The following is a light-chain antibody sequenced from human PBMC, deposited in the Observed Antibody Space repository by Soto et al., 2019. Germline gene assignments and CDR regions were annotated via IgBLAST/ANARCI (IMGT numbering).Light chain of an antibody. CDR2: GNS. CDR1: SANIGAGYD. J-gene: IGLJ3*02. CDR3: QSYDSSLSGSV. Sequence: QPVLTQPPSVAGAPGQRVTISCTASSANIGAGYDVHWYQQLPGTAPKLLIYGNSNRPSGVPDRFSGSKSGTSASLAITGLQAEDEADYYCQSYDSSLSGSVFGGGTQLTVL. V-gene: IGLV1-40*01.